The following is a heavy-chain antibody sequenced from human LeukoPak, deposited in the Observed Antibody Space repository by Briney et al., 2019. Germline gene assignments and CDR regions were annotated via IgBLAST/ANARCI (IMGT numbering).Heavy chain of an antibody. Sequence: GGSLRLSCAASGFTFSDYYMSWIRQAPGKGLKWVSYISSSGSTIYYADSVKGRFTISRDNAKNSLYLQMNSLRAEDTAVYYCAREGTAVATNFDYWGQGTLVTVSS. CDR3: AREGTAVATNFDY. CDR1: GFTFSDYY. V-gene: IGHV3-11*04. J-gene: IGHJ4*02. CDR2: ISSSGSTI. D-gene: IGHD5-18*01.